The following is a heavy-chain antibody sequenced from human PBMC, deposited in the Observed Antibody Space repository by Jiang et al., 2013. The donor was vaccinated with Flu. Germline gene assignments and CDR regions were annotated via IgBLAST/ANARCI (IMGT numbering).Heavy chain of an antibody. CDR1: GGSISSSSCY. D-gene: IGHD6-19*01. Sequence: GLVKPSETLSLNCTVSGGSISSSSCYWGWIRQTPGEGLEWIGSIYSSGTTHYNPSLKSRVTISVDTSKNQFSLKLSSVTAADTAVYYCARRLDSGWTDYWGQGTLVTVSS. CDR3: ARRLDSGWTDY. V-gene: IGHV4-39*01. CDR2: IYSSGTT. J-gene: IGHJ4*02.